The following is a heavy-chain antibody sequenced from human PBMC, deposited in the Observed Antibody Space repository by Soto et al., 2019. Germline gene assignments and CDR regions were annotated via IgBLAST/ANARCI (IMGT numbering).Heavy chain of an antibody. D-gene: IGHD4-17*01. CDR3: ARGYYGDYWYFDR. V-gene: IGHV4-59*11. CDR1: GDSISSHY. Sequence: QVQLQESGPGLVKPSETLSLTCTVSGDSISSHYWSWIRQPPGKGLEWIGYLYYSGTTNYNPSLKSRVTISIDTSKTQFSLKLSSVTAADTAVYYCARGYYGDYWYFDRWGRGTLVTVSS. J-gene: IGHJ2*01. CDR2: LYYSGTT.